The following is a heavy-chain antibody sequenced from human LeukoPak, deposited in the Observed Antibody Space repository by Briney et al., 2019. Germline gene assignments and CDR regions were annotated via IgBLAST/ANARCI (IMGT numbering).Heavy chain of an antibody. Sequence: PSETLSLTCAVHGGSFSGYYWNWIRQPPGKGLEWIGEINHSGRTNYSPSLKSRVTISGDTSKNQFSLRLTSVTAADTAVYYCARGVSLDYWGQGTLVTVSS. CDR3: ARGVSLDY. CDR1: GGSFSGYY. J-gene: IGHJ4*02. CDR2: INHSGRT. V-gene: IGHV4-34*01.